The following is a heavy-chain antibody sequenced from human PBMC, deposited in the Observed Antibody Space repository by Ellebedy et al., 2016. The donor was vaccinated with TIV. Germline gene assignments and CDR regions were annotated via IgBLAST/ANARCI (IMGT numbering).Heavy chain of an antibody. Sequence: GGSLRLSXAASGFTFRSYAMSWVRQAPGKGLEWVSVISGSGGNTNYANSVKGRFTISRDNSKNTLYLQMNSLRAEDTAVYYCAKDRGFIAAAGDYWGQGTLVTVSS. D-gene: IGHD6-13*01. CDR1: GFTFRSYA. CDR2: ISGSGGNT. V-gene: IGHV3-23*01. J-gene: IGHJ4*02. CDR3: AKDRGFIAAAGDY.